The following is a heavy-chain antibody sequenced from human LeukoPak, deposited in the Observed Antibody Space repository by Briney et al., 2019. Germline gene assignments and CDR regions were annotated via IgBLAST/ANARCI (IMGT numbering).Heavy chain of an antibody. CDR1: GGSISSSSYY. V-gene: IGHV4-39*01. D-gene: IGHD3-10*01. Sequence: PSATLSLTCTVSGGSISSSSYYWGWIRQPPGKGLEWIGSIYYSGSTYYNPSLKSRATISVDTSKNQFSLKLSSVTAADTAVYYCARHPWFGELSRHNWFDPWGQGTLVTVSS. CDR3: ARHPWFGELSRHNWFDP. CDR2: IYYSGST. J-gene: IGHJ5*02.